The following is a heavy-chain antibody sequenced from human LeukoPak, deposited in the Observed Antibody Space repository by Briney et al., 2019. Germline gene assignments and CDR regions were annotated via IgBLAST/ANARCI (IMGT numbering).Heavy chain of an antibody. D-gene: IGHD2-15*01. Sequence: AGGSLRLSCAASGFTFSTYGMHWVRQAPGKGLEWVAVILYDGSDKYYGDSVKGRFTISGDNSKNTLYLRMNSLRAEDTAVYYCAKDRCSGGTCYFDYWGQGTLVTVSS. CDR2: ILYDGSDK. CDR1: GFTFSTYG. V-gene: IGHV3-30*18. CDR3: AKDRCSGGTCYFDY. J-gene: IGHJ4*02.